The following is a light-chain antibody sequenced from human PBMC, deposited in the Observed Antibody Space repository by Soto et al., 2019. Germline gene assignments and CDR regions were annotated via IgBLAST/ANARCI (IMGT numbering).Light chain of an antibody. J-gene: IGKJ1*01. CDR3: QQYNNWPLPT. CDR1: QSVSSN. V-gene: IGKV3-15*01. CDR2: GAS. Sequence: EIVMTQSPATLSVSPGKRAPLSCRASQSVSSNLAWYKQKPGQPPRLLIYGASPRATGIPARFSGSGSGTEFTLTISSLQSEDFAVYYCQQYNNWPLPTFGQGTKVEIK.